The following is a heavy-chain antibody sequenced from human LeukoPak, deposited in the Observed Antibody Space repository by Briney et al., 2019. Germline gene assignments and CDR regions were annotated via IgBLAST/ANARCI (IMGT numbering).Heavy chain of an antibody. CDR3: ARGRYYYDSSGTDAFDI. D-gene: IGHD3-22*01. CDR1: GYTFTSYD. V-gene: IGHV1-8*01. J-gene: IGHJ3*02. Sequence: ASVKVSCKASGYTFTSYDINWVRQATGQGLEWMGWMNPNSGNTGYAQKFQGRVTMTRNTSISTAYMELRSLRSEDTAVYYCARGRYYYDSSGTDAFDIWGQGTMVTVSS. CDR2: MNPNSGNT.